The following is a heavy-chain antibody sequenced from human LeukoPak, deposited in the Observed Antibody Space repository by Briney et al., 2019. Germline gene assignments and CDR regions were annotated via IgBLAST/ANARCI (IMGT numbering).Heavy chain of an antibody. D-gene: IGHD3-3*01. CDR1: GFTLSNAW. J-gene: IGHJ4*02. V-gene: IGHV3-23*01. CDR3: AKDFWSGYYPKY. CDR2: SGSGGST. Sequence: GGSLRLSCAASGFTLSNAWMSWVRQAPGKGLEWVSGSGSGGSTHYADSVKGRFTISRDNSKNTLYLQMNSLRAEDTAVYYCAKDFWSGYYPKYWGQGTLVTVSS.